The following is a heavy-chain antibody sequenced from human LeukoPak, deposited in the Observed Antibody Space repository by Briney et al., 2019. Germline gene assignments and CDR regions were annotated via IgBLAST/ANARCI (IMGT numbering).Heavy chain of an antibody. CDR1: GGSISSYY. CDR3: ARYDSSGYWYAFDI. Sequence: PSETLSLTCTVSGGSISSYYWSWIRQPAGKGLEWIGRIYTSGSTNYNPSLKSRVTMSVDTSKNQFSLKLSSVTAADTAVYYCARYDSSGYWYAFDIWGQGTMVTVSS. V-gene: IGHV4-4*07. D-gene: IGHD3-22*01. J-gene: IGHJ3*02. CDR2: IYTSGST.